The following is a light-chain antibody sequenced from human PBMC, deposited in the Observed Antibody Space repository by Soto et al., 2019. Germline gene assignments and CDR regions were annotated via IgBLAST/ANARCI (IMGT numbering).Light chain of an antibody. CDR3: QTWGTGTVV. J-gene: IGLJ2*01. V-gene: IGLV4-69*01. CDR2: LNSDGSH. Sequence: QLVLTQSPSASASLGASVKLTCTLSSGHSSYAIAWHQQQPEKGPRYLMKLNSDGSHSKGDGIPDRFSGSSSGAERYLTISSLPSEDEADYCCQTWGTGTVVFGGGTKLTVL. CDR1: SGHSSYA.